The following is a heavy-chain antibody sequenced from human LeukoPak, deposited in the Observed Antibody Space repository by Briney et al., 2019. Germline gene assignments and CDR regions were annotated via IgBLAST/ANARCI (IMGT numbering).Heavy chain of an antibody. CDR1: GFTFTDYY. CDR2: IHSRGSTT. Sequence: GGSLRLSCAASGFTFTDYYMSWIRQAPGKGPEWISYIHSRGSTTYYADSVKGRFTISRDNAKNSLFLQMNSLSVEDTAVYYCAKGFYCSSSTCLDYWGQGTLVTVSS. D-gene: IGHD2-2*01. V-gene: IGHV3-11*01. CDR3: AKGFYCSSSTCLDY. J-gene: IGHJ4*02.